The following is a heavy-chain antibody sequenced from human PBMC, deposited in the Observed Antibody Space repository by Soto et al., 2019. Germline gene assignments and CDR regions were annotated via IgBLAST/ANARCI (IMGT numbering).Heavy chain of an antibody. Sequence: PXGSLRLSCSASGFTLSSYTLHWVRQAPGKGLEWVAVISFGGTNKYYADSVKGRFTISRDNSKDTLYLEMNSLRAEDTAVYYCAKPGYGHDGDYFYGMDVWGQGTTVTVSS. D-gene: IGHD6-13*01. CDR2: ISFGGTNK. V-gene: IGHV3-30-3*02. J-gene: IGHJ6*02. CDR1: GFTLSSYT. CDR3: AKPGYGHDGDYFYGMDV.